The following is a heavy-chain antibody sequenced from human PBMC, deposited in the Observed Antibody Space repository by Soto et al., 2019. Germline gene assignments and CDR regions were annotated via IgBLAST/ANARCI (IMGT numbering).Heavy chain of an antibody. J-gene: IGHJ6*02. D-gene: IGHD6-19*01. Sequence: GGALRLSCEASGFNFGAYAMSWVRQAPGKGLEWVSGISGSSSGTYYTDSVKGRFTISRDNSKNTVYLQMNSLRGEDTAVYYCAKDRSENFWVYYYAMDVWGQGTAVTVSS. CDR1: GFNFGAYA. CDR3: AKDRSENFWVYYYAMDV. CDR2: ISGSSSGT. V-gene: IGHV3-23*01.